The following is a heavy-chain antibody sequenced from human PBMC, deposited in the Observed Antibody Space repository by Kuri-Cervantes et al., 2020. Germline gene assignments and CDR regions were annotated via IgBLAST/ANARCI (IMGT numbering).Heavy chain of an antibody. Sequence: ASVKVSCKASGYTFTSYCMHWVRQAPGQGLEWMGIINPSGGSTSYAQKFQGRVTMTRDTSTSTVYMELSSLRSEDTAVYYCARVVVVPAAGEYYYYMDVWGKGTTVTVSS. V-gene: IGHV1-46*01. CDR2: INPSGGST. CDR1: GYTFTSYC. D-gene: IGHD2-2*01. J-gene: IGHJ6*03. CDR3: ARVVVVPAAGEYYYYMDV.